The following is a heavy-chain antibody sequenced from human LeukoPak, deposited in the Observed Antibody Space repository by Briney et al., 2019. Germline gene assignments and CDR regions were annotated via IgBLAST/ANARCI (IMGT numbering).Heavy chain of an antibody. Sequence: PGGSLRLSCVASGFTFSSYSMNWVRQAPGKGLEWVSGINWNGGSTGYADSVKGRFTISRDNAKNSLHLQMNSLRAEDTALYYSASLVGATSYWGQGTLVTVSS. CDR1: GFTFSSYS. CDR2: INWNGGST. D-gene: IGHD1-26*01. V-gene: IGHV3-20*04. J-gene: IGHJ4*02. CDR3: ASLVGATSY.